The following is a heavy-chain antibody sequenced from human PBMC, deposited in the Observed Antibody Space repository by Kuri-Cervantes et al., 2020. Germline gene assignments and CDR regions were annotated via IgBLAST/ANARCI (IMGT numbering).Heavy chain of an antibody. J-gene: IGHJ4*02. D-gene: IGHD6-6*01. CDR1: GGSISSSSYY. CDR3: ARSEYSVVGY. Sequence: GSLRLSCTVSGGSISSSSYYWGWIRQPPGKGLEWIGSIYYTGTSVTAYNPSLKSRVTISVDTSKNQFSLKLSSVTAADTAVYYCARSEYSVVGYWGQGTLVTVSS. CDR2: IYYTGTSVT. V-gene: IGHV4-39*07.